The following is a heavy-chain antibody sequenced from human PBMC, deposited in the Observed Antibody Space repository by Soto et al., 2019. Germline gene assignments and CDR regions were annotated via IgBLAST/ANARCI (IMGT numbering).Heavy chain of an antibody. CDR1: GFTFSSYW. J-gene: IGHJ4*02. CDR3: TRDIGGKGAY. CDR2: IDEYGNTI. D-gene: IGHD3-10*01. V-gene: IGHV3-74*01. Sequence: EVQLVESGGGLVQPGGSLRLSCATSGFTFSSYWMHWVRQVPGKGRLWVSRIDEYGNTINYADSVRGRFTISRDNARNTLYLEMNSLRAEDTALYYCTRDIGGKGAYWGPGTLVTVSS.